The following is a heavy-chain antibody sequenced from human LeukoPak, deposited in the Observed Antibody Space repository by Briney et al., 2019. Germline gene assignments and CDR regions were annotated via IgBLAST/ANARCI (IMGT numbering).Heavy chain of an antibody. CDR1: GYSFTTYW. D-gene: IGHD6-13*01. CDR2: IYPDDSDT. J-gene: IGHJ5*02. CDR3: ARHQEQQLAFDP. V-gene: IGHV5-51*01. Sequence: GESLKISCKGSGYSFTTYWIAWVRQMPGKGLEWMGIIYPDDSDTKYNPSFQGQVTISADKSISTAYLQWSSLKASDTAMYYCARHQEQQLAFDPWGQGALVTVSS.